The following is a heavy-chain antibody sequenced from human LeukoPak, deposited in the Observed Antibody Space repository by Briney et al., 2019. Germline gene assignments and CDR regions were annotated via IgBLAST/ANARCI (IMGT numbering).Heavy chain of an antibody. V-gene: IGHV3-30-3*01. CDR1: GFTFSSYA. CDR3: ARDSSRQGFDY. CDR2: ISYDGSNK. Sequence: PGRSLRLSCAASGFTFSSYAMHWVRQAPGKGLEWVAVISYDGSNKYYADSVKGRFTISRDNSKNTLYLQMNSLRAEDTAVYYCARDSSRQGFDYWGQGTLVTVSS. J-gene: IGHJ4*02.